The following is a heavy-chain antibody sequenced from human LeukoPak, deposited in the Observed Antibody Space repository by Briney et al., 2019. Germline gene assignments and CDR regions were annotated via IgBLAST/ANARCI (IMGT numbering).Heavy chain of an antibody. CDR1: GFTFSSYA. Sequence: GGSVPLSCAASGFTFSSYAISWVRQAPGKGLEWVSAISGRGNRTYYADSVKGRFTISRDNSKNTLYLQMNSLRAEDTAVYYCAKEQSSSGLFDYWGQGALVTVSP. J-gene: IGHJ4*02. V-gene: IGHV3-23*01. CDR2: ISGRGNRT. D-gene: IGHD6-6*01. CDR3: AKEQSSSGLFDY.